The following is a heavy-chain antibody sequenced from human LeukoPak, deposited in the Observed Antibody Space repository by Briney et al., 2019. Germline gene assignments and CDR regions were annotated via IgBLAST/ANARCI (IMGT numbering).Heavy chain of an antibody. CDR2: IYYSGST. Sequence: PSETLSLTCTVSGGSISSSSYYWGWFRQPPGKGLEWIGSIYYSGSTYYNPSLKSRVTMSVDTSKNQFSLKLSSVTAADTAVYYCAAYYYDSSGYLNFGYWGQGTLVTVSS. CDR1: GGSISSSSYY. D-gene: IGHD3-22*01. J-gene: IGHJ4*02. V-gene: IGHV4-39*07. CDR3: AAYYYDSSGYLNFGY.